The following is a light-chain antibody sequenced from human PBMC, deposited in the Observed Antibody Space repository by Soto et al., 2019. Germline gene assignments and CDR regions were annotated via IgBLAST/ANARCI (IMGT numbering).Light chain of an antibody. V-gene: IGLV2-23*02. CDR3: CSFADFTYV. Sequence: QSALTQPASVSGCPGQSITISCTGTSSDIGSYDLVPWYQQHPGTAPKLIIYEVTKRPSGVSTRFSGSKSGNTASLTISGLQAVDEADYYCCSFADFTYVFGTGTKVTVL. J-gene: IGLJ1*01. CDR1: SSDIGSYDL. CDR2: EVT.